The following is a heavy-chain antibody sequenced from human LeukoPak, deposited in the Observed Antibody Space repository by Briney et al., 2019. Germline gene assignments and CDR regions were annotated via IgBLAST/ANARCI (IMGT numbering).Heavy chain of an antibody. Sequence: PSGGSLRLSCAASGFTFSSYAMSWVRQAPGKGLEWVSAISGSGGSTYYADSVKGRFTISRDNSKNTLYLQMNSLRAEDTAVYYCAKDPGGWYTIGRDYWGQGTLVTVSS. CDR3: AKDPGGWYTIGRDY. V-gene: IGHV3-23*01. J-gene: IGHJ4*02. CDR1: GFTFSSYA. D-gene: IGHD6-19*01. CDR2: ISGSGGST.